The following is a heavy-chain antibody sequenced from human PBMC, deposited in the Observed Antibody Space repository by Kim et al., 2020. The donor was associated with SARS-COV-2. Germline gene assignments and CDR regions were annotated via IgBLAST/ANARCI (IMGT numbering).Heavy chain of an antibody. CDR1: GGSISSYY. Sequence: SETLSLTCTVSGGSISSYYWSWIRQPPGKGLEWFGCIYYSGSTNYNPSLKSRVTISVDTSQNQFSLKLSSVTAADTAVYYCARDSVSGGIDYWGRGPRVT. CDR2: IYYSGST. V-gene: IGHV4-59*01. CDR3: ARDSVSGGIDY. J-gene: IGHJ4*02. D-gene: IGHD2-15*01.